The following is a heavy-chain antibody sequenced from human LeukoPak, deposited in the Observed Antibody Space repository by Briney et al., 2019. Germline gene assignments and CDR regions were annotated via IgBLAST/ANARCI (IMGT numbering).Heavy chain of an antibody. CDR2: INHSGST. Sequence: PSETLSLTCAVYGGSFSGYYWSWIRQPPGKGLEWIGEINHSGSTNYNPSLKSRVTISVDTSKNQFSLKLSSVTAADTAVYYCARRPVHFVPSSIAARRGNWFDPWGQGTLVTVSS. CDR3: ARRPVHFVPSSIAARRGNWFDP. J-gene: IGHJ5*02. D-gene: IGHD6-6*01. V-gene: IGHV4-34*01. CDR1: GGSFSGYY.